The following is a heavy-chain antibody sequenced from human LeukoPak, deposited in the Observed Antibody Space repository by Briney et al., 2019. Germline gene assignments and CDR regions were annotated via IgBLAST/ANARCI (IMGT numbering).Heavy chain of an antibody. CDR3: ATFALFGVVNAYYFYY. J-gene: IGHJ4*02. D-gene: IGHD3-3*01. V-gene: IGHV1-24*01. CDR1: GYTLTDLS. Sequence: GASVKVSCKVSGYTLTDLSMHWVRQAPGEGLEWMGGFDPQDGETIYAQKFQGRVTMSGDTSTDTAYMELTSLKSEDTAVYYCATFALFGVVNAYYFYYWGQGTLVTVSS. CDR2: FDPQDGET.